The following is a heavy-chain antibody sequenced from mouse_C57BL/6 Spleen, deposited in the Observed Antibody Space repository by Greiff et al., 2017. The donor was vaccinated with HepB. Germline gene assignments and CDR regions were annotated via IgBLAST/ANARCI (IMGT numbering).Heavy chain of an antibody. CDR2: ISGGGGNT. CDR3: ARHETWFAY. Sequence: EVKLVESGGGLVKPGGSLKLSCAASGFTFSSYTMSWVRQTPEKRLEWVATISGGGGNTYYPDSVKGRFTISRDNAKTPRYLQMSSLRSEDTALYYCARHETWFAYWGQGTLVTVSA. J-gene: IGHJ3*01. V-gene: IGHV5-9*01. CDR1: GFTFSSYT.